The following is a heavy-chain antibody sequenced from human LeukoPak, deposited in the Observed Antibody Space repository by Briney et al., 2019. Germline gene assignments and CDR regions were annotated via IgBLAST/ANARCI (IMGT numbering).Heavy chain of an antibody. J-gene: IGHJ3*02. V-gene: IGHV4-4*07. CDR3: ARAEGGLRFLEWSNEGAFDI. D-gene: IGHD3-3*01. CDR2: LYASGST. Sequence: SETLSLTCTVSGGSISGYYWSWIRQPAGKGLEWVGRLYASGSTNYNPSLESRVTISVDTSKNQFSLRLSSVTAADTAVYYCARAEGGLRFLEWSNEGAFDIWGQGTMVTVSS. CDR1: GGSISGYY.